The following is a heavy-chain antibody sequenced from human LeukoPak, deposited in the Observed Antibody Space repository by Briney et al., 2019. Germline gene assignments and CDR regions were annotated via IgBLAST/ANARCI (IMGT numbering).Heavy chain of an antibody. CDR3: ARGRPGTISGGFDL. J-gene: IGHJ4*02. CDR2: MYYSGTT. V-gene: IGHV4-39*07. Sequence: SSETLSLTCTVSGGSISSGGYFWGWIRQSPGQGLEYIAHMYYSGTTYHNPSLKSRVTISLVTSRNQASLKLNTVSAADTAVYFCARGRPGTISGGFDLWGQGTLVTVSS. CDR1: GGSISSGGYF. D-gene: IGHD3-3*01.